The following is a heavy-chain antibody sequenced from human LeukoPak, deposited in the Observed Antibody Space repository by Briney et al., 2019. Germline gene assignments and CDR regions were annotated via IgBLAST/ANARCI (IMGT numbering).Heavy chain of an antibody. V-gene: IGHV4-59*01. CDR1: GGSISSYY. Sequence: PSETLSLTCTVSGGSISSYYWSWIRQPPGKGLEWIGYIYYSGYTTYSPSLRSRVTISVDTSKNEFSLKLSSATAADTAVYYCARETSQKGAHYMDVWGKGTTITISS. J-gene: IGHJ6*03. D-gene: IGHD3-16*01. CDR2: IYYSGYT. CDR3: ARETSQKGAHYMDV.